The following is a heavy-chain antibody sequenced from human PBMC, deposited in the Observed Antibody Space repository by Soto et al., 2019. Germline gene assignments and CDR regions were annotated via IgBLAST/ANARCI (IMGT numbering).Heavy chain of an antibody. D-gene: IGHD1-1*01. Sequence: SCKASGYTFTSYYMHWVRQAPGKGLEWVSAIGGSGGSTYYADSVKGRFTISRDNSKNTLYLQMNSLRAEDTAVYYCAKDQGGTNYYYYYMDVWGKGTTVTVSS. CDR2: IGGSGGST. CDR3: AKDQGGTNYYYYYMDV. V-gene: IGHV3-23*01. CDR1: GYTFTSYY. J-gene: IGHJ6*03.